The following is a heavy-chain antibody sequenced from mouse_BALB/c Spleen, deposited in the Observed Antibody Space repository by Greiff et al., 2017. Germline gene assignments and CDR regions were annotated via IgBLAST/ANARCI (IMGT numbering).Heavy chain of an antibody. Sequence: QVQLQQPGAELVKPGASVKLSCKASGYTFTSYWMHWVKQRPGQGLEWIGEIDPSDSYTNYNQKFKGKATLTVDKSSSTAYMQLSSLTSEDSAVYYCARSYGSSYYFDYWGQGTTLTVSS. CDR1: GYTFTSYW. D-gene: IGHD1-1*01. CDR3: ARSYGSSYYFDY. J-gene: IGHJ2*01. V-gene: IGHV1-69*02. CDR2: IDPSDSYT.